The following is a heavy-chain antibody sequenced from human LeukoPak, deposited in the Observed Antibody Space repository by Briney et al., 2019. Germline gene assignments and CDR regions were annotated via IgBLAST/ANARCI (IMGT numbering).Heavy chain of an antibody. CDR3: ATLYGDYNWYFDL. J-gene: IGHJ2*01. CDR2: ISASGGTT. V-gene: IGHV3-23*01. CDR1: QLTFNRYV. Sequence: GSLGLPCTSSQLTFNRYVMAWVRQAPGKGLEWVSTISASGGTTYYADSVQGRFTISRDNSKNTLYLQMNSLRAEDTAVYYCATLYGDYNWYFDLWGRGTLVTVSS. D-gene: IGHD4-17*01.